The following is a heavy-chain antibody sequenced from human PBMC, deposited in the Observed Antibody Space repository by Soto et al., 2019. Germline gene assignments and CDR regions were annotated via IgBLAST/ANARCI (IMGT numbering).Heavy chain of an antibody. CDR3: ARLGDYYDSSGYYY. D-gene: IGHD3-22*01. J-gene: IGHJ4*02. CDR1: GGSISSSSYY. CDR2: IYYSGST. Sequence: SETLSLTCIVSGGSISSSSYYWGWIRQPPGKGLEWIGSIYYSGSTYYNPSLKSRVTISVDTSKNQFSLKLSSVTAADTAVYFCARLGDYYDSSGYYYWGQGTLVTVSS. V-gene: IGHV4-39*01.